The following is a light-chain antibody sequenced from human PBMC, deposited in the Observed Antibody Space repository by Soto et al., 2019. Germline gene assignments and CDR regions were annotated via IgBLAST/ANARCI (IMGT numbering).Light chain of an antibody. CDR3: QQYKSWPIT. V-gene: IGKV3D-15*01. J-gene: IGKJ5*01. CDR2: GVS. Sequence: EIVMTQSPATLSLSPGDTATLSCRASQSVATNLAWYVQKPGQAPRRLMYGVSTWGTGVTARFSGSGSGTEFTLTISSLQSEELAIYYGQQYKSWPITFGQATRLEI. CDR1: QSVATN.